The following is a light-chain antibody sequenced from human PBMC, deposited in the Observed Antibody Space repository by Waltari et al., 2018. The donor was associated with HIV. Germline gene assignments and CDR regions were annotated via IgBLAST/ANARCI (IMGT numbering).Light chain of an antibody. CDR2: AIT. CDR3: VSYTEKDTFLL. CDR1: SNDIGTYNF. J-gene: IGLJ2*01. Sequence: QSALTQPPSASGSPGQSVAISCTGSSNDIGTYNFVSWYQHPPGKAPKLIIYAITRRPPGIPDRFSGTKSGYTASLTVSDLQVEDEADYYCVSYTEKDTFLLFGGGTKLAV. V-gene: IGLV2-8*01.